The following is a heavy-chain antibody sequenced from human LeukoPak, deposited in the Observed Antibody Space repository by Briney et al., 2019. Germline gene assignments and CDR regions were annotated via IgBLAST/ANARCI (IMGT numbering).Heavy chain of an antibody. V-gene: IGHV4-39*07. Sequence: PSETLSLTCTVSGGSISSSSYYWGWIRQPPGKGLEWIGSIYYSGSTYYNPSLKSRVTISVDTSKNQFSLKLSSVTAADTAVYYCARESSGYYGSGSYYGYNWFDPWGQGTLVTVSS. J-gene: IGHJ5*02. D-gene: IGHD3-10*01. CDR1: GGSISSSSYY. CDR2: IYYSGST. CDR3: ARESSGYYGSGSYYGYNWFDP.